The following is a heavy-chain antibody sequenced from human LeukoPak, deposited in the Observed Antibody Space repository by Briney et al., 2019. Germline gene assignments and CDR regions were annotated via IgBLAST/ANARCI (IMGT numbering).Heavy chain of an antibody. CDR2: ISSSGSTI. V-gene: IGHV3-48*03. CDR1: GFTFSSYE. D-gene: IGHD6-19*01. CDR3: ARDRLTSSYYYGMDV. J-gene: IGHJ6*04. Sequence: GGSLRLSCAASGFTFSSYEVNWVRQAPGKGLEWVSYISSSGSTIYYADSVKGRFTISRDNAKNSLYLQMNSLRAEDTAVYYCARDRLTSSYYYGMDVWGKGTTVTVSS.